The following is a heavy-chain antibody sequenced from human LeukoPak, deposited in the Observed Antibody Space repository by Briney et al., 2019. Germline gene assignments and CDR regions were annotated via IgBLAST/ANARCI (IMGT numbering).Heavy chain of an antibody. V-gene: IGHV3-23*01. Sequence: PGASLRLSCVASGFSFGSYAMSWVRQHPGEGMQWLSQISGTGGATWYAGFARDRFTISRDNSKKTLYLQMSGLRVEDTAMYYCVKDPRDTYGTNWFVSWGQGTLLIVSS. CDR3: VKDPRDTYGTNWFVS. CDR2: ISGTGGAT. D-gene: IGHD2-21*01. J-gene: IGHJ5*01. CDR1: GFSFGSYA.